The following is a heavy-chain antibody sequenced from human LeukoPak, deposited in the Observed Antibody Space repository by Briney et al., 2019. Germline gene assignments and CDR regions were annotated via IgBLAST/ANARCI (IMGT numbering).Heavy chain of an antibody. J-gene: IGHJ4*02. CDR2: IISSGSTI. CDR1: GFTFSDYY. CDR3: ARVSTIFGVVQGYYFDY. Sequence: GGSLRLSSAASGFTFSDYYMSWIRQAPGKGREWGSYIISSGSTIYYADSVKGRFTISRDNAKNPLYLQMNSLRAEDTAVYYCARVSTIFGVVQGYYFDYWGQGTLVTVSS. V-gene: IGHV3-11*04. D-gene: IGHD3-3*01.